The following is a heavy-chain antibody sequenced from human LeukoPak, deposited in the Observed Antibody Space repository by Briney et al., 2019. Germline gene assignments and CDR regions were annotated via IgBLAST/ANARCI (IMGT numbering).Heavy chain of an antibody. Sequence: SGTLSLTCAVSGGSISSSNWWSWVRQPPGKGLEWIGEIYHSGSTNYNPSLKSRVTISVDTSKNQFSLKLSSVTAADTAVYYCARGDPPLRWLARRAEYFQHWGQGTLVTVSS. CDR1: GGSISSSNW. J-gene: IGHJ1*01. V-gene: IGHV4-4*02. D-gene: IGHD6-19*01. CDR2: IYHSGST. CDR3: ARGDPPLRWLARRAEYFQH.